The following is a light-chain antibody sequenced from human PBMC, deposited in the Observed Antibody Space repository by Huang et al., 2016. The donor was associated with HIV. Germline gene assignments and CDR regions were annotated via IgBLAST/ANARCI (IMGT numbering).Light chain of an antibody. CDR2: DAS. Sequence: DIQMTQSPSSLSASVGDRVTITCQASQDITNYLNWYQHKPGKAPKLLIDDASNLETGVPSRFSGSGSVTDFSFTISSLQAEDIATYYCQQYDSFPSTFGQGTRLEIK. V-gene: IGKV1-33*01. J-gene: IGKJ5*01. CDR1: QDITNY. CDR3: QQYDSFPST.